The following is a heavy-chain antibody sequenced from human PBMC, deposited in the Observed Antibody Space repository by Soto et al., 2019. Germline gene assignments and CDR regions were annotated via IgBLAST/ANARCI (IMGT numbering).Heavy chain of an antibody. Sequence: GGSLRLSCAASGFTFSSYGMHWVRQAPGKGLEWVAVISYDGSNKYYADSVKGRFTISRDNSKNKLYLQMNSLRAEDTAVYYCAKGLAYCGGDCLAYFDYWGQGTLVTVSS. CDR3: AKGLAYCGGDCLAYFDY. V-gene: IGHV3-30*18. D-gene: IGHD2-21*02. J-gene: IGHJ4*02. CDR1: GFTFSSYG. CDR2: ISYDGSNK.